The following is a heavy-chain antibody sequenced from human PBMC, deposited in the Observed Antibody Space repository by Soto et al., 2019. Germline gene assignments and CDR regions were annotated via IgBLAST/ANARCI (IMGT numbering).Heavy chain of an antibody. D-gene: IGHD3-16*02. Sequence: PSQTLSLTCVISGDSVSSNSAAWNWIRQSPSRGLEWLGRTYYRSRWYNDYAMSVKSRIIINPDTSKNQFSLQLNSVTPEDTAFYYCARISQGTRIVWGQGTMVTVSS. J-gene: IGHJ3*01. V-gene: IGHV6-1*01. CDR3: ARISQGTRIV. CDR1: GDSVSSNSAA. CDR2: TYYRSRWYN.